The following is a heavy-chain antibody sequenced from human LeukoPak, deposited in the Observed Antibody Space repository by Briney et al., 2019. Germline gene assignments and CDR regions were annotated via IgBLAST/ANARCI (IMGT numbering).Heavy chain of an antibody. J-gene: IGHJ3*02. D-gene: IGHD5-18*01. Sequence: GGSLRLSCAASGFTFSSYGMHWVRQAPGKGLEWVAFIRYDGSNKYYADSVKGRFTISRDNSKNTPYLQMNSLRAEDTAVYYCAKDRGYSYGPFDAFDIWGQGTMVTVSS. CDR2: IRYDGSNK. CDR1: GFTFSSYG. CDR3: AKDRGYSYGPFDAFDI. V-gene: IGHV3-30*02.